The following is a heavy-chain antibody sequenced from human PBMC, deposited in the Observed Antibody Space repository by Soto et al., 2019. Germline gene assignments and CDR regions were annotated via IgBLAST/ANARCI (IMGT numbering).Heavy chain of an antibody. D-gene: IGHD3-22*01. J-gene: IGHJ5*02. CDR1: GDSIIHYY. CDR2: IYYGGSI. V-gene: IGHV4-59*01. CDR3: TGAYYDVSGYSLDP. Sequence: SDTLSLTCTVSGDSIIHYYWSWIRQPPGKGLEWIGYIYYGGSINYNPSLKSRVIISVDTAKNQFSLRLSSVSAADTAVYYCTGAYYDVSGYSLDPWGQGTSVTVS.